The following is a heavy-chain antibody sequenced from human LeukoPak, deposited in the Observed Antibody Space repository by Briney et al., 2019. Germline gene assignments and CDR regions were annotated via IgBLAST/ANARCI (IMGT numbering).Heavy chain of an antibody. J-gene: IGHJ4*02. CDR3: ARVSSSYGYFDY. CDR1: GGSISSSSYY. CDR2: IYYSGST. Sequence: SETLSLTCTVSGGSISSSSYYWGWIRQPPGKGLEWIGSIYYSGSTYYNPSLKSRVTISVDTSKNQFSLKLSSVTAADTAVYYCARVSSSYGYFDYWGQGTLVTVSS. V-gene: IGHV4-39*07. D-gene: IGHD5-18*01.